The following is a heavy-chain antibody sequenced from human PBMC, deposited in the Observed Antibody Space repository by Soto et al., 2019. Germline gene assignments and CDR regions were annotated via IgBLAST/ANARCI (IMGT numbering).Heavy chain of an antibody. Sequence: SCTASGSTFTIDGMSWVGQAPGQGLEWMGWISAYNGNTNYAQKLQGRVTMTTDTSTSTAYMELRSLRSDDTAVYYCARDWRSGRNWFDPWGQGTLVTVSS. CDR2: ISAYNGNT. CDR3: ARDWRSGRNWFDP. J-gene: IGHJ5*02. D-gene: IGHD2-15*01. V-gene: IGHV1-18*01. CDR1: GSTFTIDG.